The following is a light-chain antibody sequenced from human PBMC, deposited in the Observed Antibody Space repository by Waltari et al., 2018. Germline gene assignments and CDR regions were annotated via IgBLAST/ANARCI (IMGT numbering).Light chain of an antibody. CDR1: ASVLYSSNNKNH. J-gene: IGKJ4*01. CDR3: QQYYNTPLT. V-gene: IGKV4-1*01. Sequence: DIVTTQSPASLAVSLGARATISCTTSASVLYSSNNKNHLAWYQQKPGQPPRLLLYWASTRESGVPDRFIGSGSETDFTLTVTSLQAEDVAVYYCQQYYNTPLTFGGGTKVEVK. CDR2: WAS.